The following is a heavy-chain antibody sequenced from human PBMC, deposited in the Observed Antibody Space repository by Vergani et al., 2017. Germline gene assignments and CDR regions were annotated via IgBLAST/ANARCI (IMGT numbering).Heavy chain of an antibody. D-gene: IGHD2-2*01. CDR3: ASGVPGYQLATQYFQH. J-gene: IGHJ1*01. CDR2: ISSSSSYR. Sequence: EVQLVESGGGLVKPGGSLRLSCVASGFTFGSYSMNWVRQAPGKGLEWVSFISSSSSYRYYADSVKGRFTISRDNGEYSLLLQTNSLRPEDTAVYYCASGVPGYQLATQYFQHWGQGTLVTVSS. V-gene: IGHV3-21*01. CDR1: GFTFGSYS.